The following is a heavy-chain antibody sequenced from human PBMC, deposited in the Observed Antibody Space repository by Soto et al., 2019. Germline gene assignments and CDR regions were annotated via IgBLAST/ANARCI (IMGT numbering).Heavy chain of an antibody. CDR3: ARDRITTRGDAFDL. J-gene: IGHJ3*01. CDR1: GGTFSTYI. V-gene: IGHV1-69*08. D-gene: IGHD3-3*01. CDR2: IIPIPDIT. Sequence: QVQLVQSGAEVRKPGSSVKVSCKAPGGTFSTYIISWVRQAPGQGLEWMGRIIPIPDITNYAQKFQGRVTVTADRSTSTAYMVLTSLKSEDTAVYYCARDRITTRGDAFDLWGQGTMVTGSS.